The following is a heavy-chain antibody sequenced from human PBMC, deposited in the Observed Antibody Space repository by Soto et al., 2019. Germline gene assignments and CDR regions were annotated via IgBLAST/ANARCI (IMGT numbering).Heavy chain of an antibody. D-gene: IGHD3-16*02. CDR2: IKQDGGEK. J-gene: IGHJ4*02. Sequence: EVQLVESGGGLVQPGGSLRLSCAASGFTFTSYRMTWVRQAPGKGLEWVANIKQDGGEKYYVGSVKGRFTISRDNAENSLYLQLDSLRAEDAAVYYCARGAFPTWGTYPLDYWGQGTLVTVSS. CDR3: ARGAFPTWGTYPLDY. V-gene: IGHV3-7*04. CDR1: GFTFTSYR.